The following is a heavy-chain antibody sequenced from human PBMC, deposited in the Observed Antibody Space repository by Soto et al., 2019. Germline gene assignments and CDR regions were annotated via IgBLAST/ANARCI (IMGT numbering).Heavy chain of an antibody. CDR1: GFTFSSYA. J-gene: IGHJ4*02. CDR3: ARDLRGIVGATPLGY. Sequence: QVQLVESGGGVVQPGRSLRLSCAASGFTFSSYAMHWVRQAPGKGLEWVAVISYDGSNKYYADSVKGRFTISRDNSKNTLYLQMNSLRAEDTAVYYCARDLRGIVGATPLGYWGQGTLVTVSS. D-gene: IGHD1-26*01. V-gene: IGHV3-30-3*01. CDR2: ISYDGSNK.